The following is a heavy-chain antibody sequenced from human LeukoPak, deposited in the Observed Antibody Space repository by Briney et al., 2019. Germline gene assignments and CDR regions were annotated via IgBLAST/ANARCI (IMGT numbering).Heavy chain of an antibody. Sequence: LSLTCTVSGGSISSYYWSWIRQPPGKGLEWISFISNSGDTVYYADSVKGRFTMSRDNAKNSLYLQMNSLRAEDTAVYYCARKLSGCYFDYWGQGTLVTVSS. CDR2: ISNSGDTV. CDR3: ARKLSGCYFDY. J-gene: IGHJ4*02. D-gene: IGHD1-26*01. CDR1: GGSISSYY. V-gene: IGHV3-11*01.